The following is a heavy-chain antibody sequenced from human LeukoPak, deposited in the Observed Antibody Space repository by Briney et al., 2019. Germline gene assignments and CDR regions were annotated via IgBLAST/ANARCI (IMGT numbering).Heavy chain of an antibody. V-gene: IGHV3-9*01. D-gene: IGHD4-17*01. CDR3: AKDYSYGDYDHYFDY. Sequence: GRSLRLSCAASGFTFDDYAMHWVRQAPGKGLEWVSGISWNSGSIGYADSVKGRFTISRDNAKNSLYLQMNSLRAEDTALYYCAKDYSYGDYDHYFDYWGQGTLVTVSS. CDR2: ISWNSGSI. CDR1: GFTFDDYA. J-gene: IGHJ4*02.